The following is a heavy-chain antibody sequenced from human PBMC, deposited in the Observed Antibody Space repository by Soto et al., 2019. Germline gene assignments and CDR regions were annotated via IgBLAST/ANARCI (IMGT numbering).Heavy chain of an antibody. CDR1: GGTFISDA. Sequence: QVRLVQSEAEVKKAGSSVKVSCKASGGTFISDAVTWVRQAPGQGLEWMGGVIPMFPKANYAQKFQGRAIITADKSTSTVYMELHSLKSEDTALYYCARCHSDSSGPGYLDSWGQGTLVTVTS. J-gene: IGHJ4*02. CDR2: VIPMFPKA. CDR3: ARCHSDSSGPGYLDS. V-gene: IGHV1-69*06. D-gene: IGHD3-22*01.